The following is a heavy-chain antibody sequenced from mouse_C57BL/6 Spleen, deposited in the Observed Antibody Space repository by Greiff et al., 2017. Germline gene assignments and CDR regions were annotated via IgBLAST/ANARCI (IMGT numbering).Heavy chain of an antibody. D-gene: IGHD2-4*01. Sequence: QVQLQQSGAELVKPGASVKISCKASGYAFSSYWMNWVKQRPGKGLEWIGQIYPGDGDTNYNGKFKGKATLTADKSSSTAYMQLSSLTSEDSAVYFCARSRYDYYWYFDVWGTGTTVTVSS. J-gene: IGHJ1*03. CDR1: GYAFSSYW. CDR2: IYPGDGDT. CDR3: ARSRYDYYWYFDV. V-gene: IGHV1-80*01.